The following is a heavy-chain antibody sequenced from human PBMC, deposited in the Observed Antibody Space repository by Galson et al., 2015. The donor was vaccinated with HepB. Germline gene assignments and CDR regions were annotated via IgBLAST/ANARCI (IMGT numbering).Heavy chain of an antibody. J-gene: IGHJ4*02. D-gene: IGHD2-15*01. CDR1: GGSFSGYY. V-gene: IGHV4-34*01. CDR3: ARGAYREKGYCSGGSCYRIAVAGTEIDY. CDR2: INHSGST. Sequence: ETLSLTCAVYGGSFSGYYWSWIRQPPGKGLEWIGEINHSGSTNYNPSLKSRVTISVDTSKNQFSLKLSSVTAADTAVYYCARGAYREKGYCSGGSCYRIAVAGTEIDYWGQGTLVTVSS.